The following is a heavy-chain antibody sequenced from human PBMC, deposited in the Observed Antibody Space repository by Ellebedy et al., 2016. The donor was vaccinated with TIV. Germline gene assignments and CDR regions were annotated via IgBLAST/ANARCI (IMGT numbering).Heavy chain of an antibody. Sequence: ASVKVSCKASGYTFTSYDINWVRQATGQGLEWMGWMNPNSGNAGDAQKFRGRVTMTRNSSISTAYMELSSLRSEDTAVYYCARFAYDSSPSWGQGTLVTVSS. CDR1: GYTFTSYD. J-gene: IGHJ5*02. CDR3: ARFAYDSSPS. V-gene: IGHV1-8*01. D-gene: IGHD3-22*01. CDR2: MNPNSGNA.